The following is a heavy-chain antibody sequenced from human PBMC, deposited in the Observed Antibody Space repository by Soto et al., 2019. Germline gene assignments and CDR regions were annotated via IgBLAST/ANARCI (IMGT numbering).Heavy chain of an antibody. CDR3: ARQCRWELHTGFYYYGMDV. V-gene: IGHV5-10-1*01. Sequence: ESLKISCYGSGYIFTSYWISCVLQMAVKGLEWKGRLDPSDSYTNYSPSFQGHVTISADKSISSAYLQWSSLKASDTAMYYCARQCRWELHTGFYYYGMDVWGQGTTVTVSS. J-gene: IGHJ6*02. CDR1: GYIFTSYW. CDR2: LDPSDSYT. D-gene: IGHD1-26*01.